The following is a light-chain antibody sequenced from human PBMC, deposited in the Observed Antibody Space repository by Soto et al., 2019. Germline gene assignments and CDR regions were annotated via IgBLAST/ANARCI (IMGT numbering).Light chain of an antibody. CDR2: GAS. V-gene: IGKV3-15*01. Sequence: EIVMTQSPATLSVSPGERATLSCRASQSVSSILAWYQQKPGQAPRLLIYGASTRATGIPARFSGSGSGTEFTLTISSLQSEDFAVYYWQQYNNWPTWTFGQGTKVEIK. J-gene: IGKJ1*01. CDR1: QSVSSI. CDR3: QQYNNWPTWT.